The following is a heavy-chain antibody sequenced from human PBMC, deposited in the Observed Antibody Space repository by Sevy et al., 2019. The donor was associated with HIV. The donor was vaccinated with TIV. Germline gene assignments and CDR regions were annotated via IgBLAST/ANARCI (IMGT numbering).Heavy chain of an antibody. D-gene: IGHD1-26*01. V-gene: IGHV3-7*03. CDR2: IKQDGSGK. CDR1: GFTFSSYW. Sequence: GGSLRLSCAASGFTFSSYWMSWVRQAPGKGLEWVANIKQDGSGKYYVDSVKGRFTISRDNAKNSLYLQMNSLRAEDTAVYYCARDPVVGAIDGMGYWGQGTLVTVSS. J-gene: IGHJ4*02. CDR3: ARDPVVGAIDGMGY.